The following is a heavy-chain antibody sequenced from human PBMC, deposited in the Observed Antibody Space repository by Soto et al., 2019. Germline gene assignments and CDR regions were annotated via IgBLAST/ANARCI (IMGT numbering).Heavy chain of an antibody. J-gene: IGHJ5*02. D-gene: IGHD3-9*01. Sequence: ASVKVSCKVSGYSLTELPIHWVRQAPGEGLEWMGGYDPEDGKATYAQKFQGRVTMTEDISTDTAYMELSSLTSEDTAVYYCARQQTLSGFMRNNYFDPWGQGTLVTVSS. CDR1: GYSLTELP. CDR3: ARQQTLSGFMRNNYFDP. V-gene: IGHV1-24*01. CDR2: YDPEDGKA.